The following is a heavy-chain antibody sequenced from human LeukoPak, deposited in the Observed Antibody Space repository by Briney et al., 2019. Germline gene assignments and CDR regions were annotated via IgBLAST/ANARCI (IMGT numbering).Heavy chain of an antibody. Sequence: SETLSITCAVYGGSFSGYYSSWIRQPPGKGLEWIGEINHSGSTNYNPSLKSRVTISVDTSKNQFSLKLSSVTAADTAVYYCARVGRYYYDSSGYYRKGWFDPWGQGTLVTVSS. CDR1: GGSFSGYY. CDR2: INHSGST. CDR3: ARVGRYYYDSSGYYRKGWFDP. V-gene: IGHV4-34*01. D-gene: IGHD3-22*01. J-gene: IGHJ5*02.